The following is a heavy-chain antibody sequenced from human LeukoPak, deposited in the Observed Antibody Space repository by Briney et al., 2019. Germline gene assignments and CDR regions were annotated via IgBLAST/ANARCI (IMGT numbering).Heavy chain of an antibody. D-gene: IGHD6-13*01. J-gene: IGHJ4*01. CDR3: ARDRIAPGGCVNFVY. CDR2: ISSSGSTI. CDR1: RFPLSDHQ. Sequence: GGSLRHSCAASRFPLSDHQVSSLPQARGKGVGWGSYISSSGSTISYAASVKGRFPSSSDKAKNSLYLQMNSLRAEDMVVSYCARDRIAPGGCVNFVYW. V-gene: IGHV3-11*04.